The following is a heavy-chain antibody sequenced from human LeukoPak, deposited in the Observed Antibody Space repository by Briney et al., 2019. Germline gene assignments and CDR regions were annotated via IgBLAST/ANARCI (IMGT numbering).Heavy chain of an antibody. CDR1: GYTFTSYD. J-gene: IGHJ4*02. V-gene: IGHV1-8*01. CDR2: ITPDSGNT. CDR3: ARGQKGYFDWFSYFDY. Sequence: ASVRVSCKASGYTFTSYDINWVRQATGQGLEWMGWITPDSGNTGYAQTFQGRVTMTSNTSISTAYMELSSLRSEDTAVYYCARGQKGYFDWFSYFDYWGQGTLVTVSS. D-gene: IGHD3-9*01.